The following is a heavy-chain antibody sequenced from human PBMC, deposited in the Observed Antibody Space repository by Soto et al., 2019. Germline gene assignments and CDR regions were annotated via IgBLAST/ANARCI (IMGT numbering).Heavy chain of an antibody. J-gene: IGHJ4*02. V-gene: IGHV4-30-2*01. D-gene: IGHD4-17*01. CDR1: GGSISSGGYS. CDR2: IYHSGST. Sequence: QLQLQESGSGLVKPSQTLSLTCAVSGGSISSGGYSWSWVRQPPGKGLEWIGYIYHSGSTYYNPPLKSRVPTSLDRSKKPFSLKLSSVTAAETAVYYCARGMTTVTTLDYWGQGTLVTVSS. CDR3: ARGMTTVTTLDY.